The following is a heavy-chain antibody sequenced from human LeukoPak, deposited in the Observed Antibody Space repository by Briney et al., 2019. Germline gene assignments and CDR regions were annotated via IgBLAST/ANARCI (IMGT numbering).Heavy chain of an antibody. V-gene: IGHV4-38-2*02. CDR1: GYSISSGYY. CDR2: IYHSGIT. D-gene: IGHD3-10*01. J-gene: IGHJ4*02. Sequence: SETLPLTCTVSGYSISSGYYWGWIRQPPGKGLEWIAIIYHSGITYNNPSLKSRVTISVDTSKNQFSLKLSSVTAADTAVYYCASNLYGSGNYFAYWGQGTLVTVSS. CDR3: ASNLYGSGNYFAY.